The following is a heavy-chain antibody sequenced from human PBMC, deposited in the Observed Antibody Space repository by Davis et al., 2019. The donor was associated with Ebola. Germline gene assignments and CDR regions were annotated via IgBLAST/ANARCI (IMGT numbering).Heavy chain of an antibody. CDR2: ISRSGYST. Sequence: PGGSLRLSCAASGLTFTNEVARWVRQAPGKGLEWVSTISRSGYSTYYADSVKGRFTISRDSSGSTLFLLMNGLRAEDTAVYFCAREYCAATCYYFDYWGQGTLVTVSS. CDR1: GLTFTNEV. V-gene: IGHV3-23*01. CDR3: AREYCAATCYYFDY. D-gene: IGHD2-8*02. J-gene: IGHJ4*02.